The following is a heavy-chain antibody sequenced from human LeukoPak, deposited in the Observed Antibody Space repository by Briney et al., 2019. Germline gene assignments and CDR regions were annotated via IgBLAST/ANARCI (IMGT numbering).Heavy chain of an antibody. D-gene: IGHD2-15*01. CDR3: ANGWSPDY. CDR1: GFTFNTYT. CDR2: IIYSGDST. V-gene: IGHV3-23*01. Sequence: SGGSLRLSCAASGFTFNTYTMSWVRQAPGKGLEWVSAIIYSGDSTYYADSVKGRFTIFRDNSKNTLYLQMNSLRAEDTAVYHCANGWSPDYWGRGTLVTVSS. J-gene: IGHJ4*02.